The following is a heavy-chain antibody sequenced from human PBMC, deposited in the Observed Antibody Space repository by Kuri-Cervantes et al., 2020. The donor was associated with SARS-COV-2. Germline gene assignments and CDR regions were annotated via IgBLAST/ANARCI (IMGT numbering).Heavy chain of an antibody. CDR3: AHTLVVPDFDY. D-gene: IGHD2-2*01. CDR1: GFSLSISGVG. CDR2: IYWNDDK. J-gene: IGHJ4*02. V-gene: IGHV2-5*01. Sequence: SGPTLVKPTQTLTLTCTFSGFSLSISGVGVGWIRQPPGKALEWLALIYWNDDKRYSPSLKSRLTITKDTSKNQVVLTMTNMDPVDTATYYCAHTLVVPDFDYWGQGTLVTVSS.